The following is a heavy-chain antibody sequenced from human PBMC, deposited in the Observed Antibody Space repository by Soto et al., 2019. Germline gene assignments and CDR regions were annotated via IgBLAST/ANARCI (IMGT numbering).Heavy chain of an antibody. CDR1: GFTFSSYA. CDR3: AKDPRSSSWYYFDY. J-gene: IGHJ4*02. V-gene: IGHV3-23*01. CDR2: ISGSGDST. Sequence: GGSLRLSCAASGFTFSSYAMSWVRQAPGKGLEWVSGISGSGDSTYYADSVKGRFTISRDNSKNTLYLQMNSLRAEDTAVYYCAKDPRSSSWYYFDYWGQGTLVTVS. D-gene: IGHD6-13*01.